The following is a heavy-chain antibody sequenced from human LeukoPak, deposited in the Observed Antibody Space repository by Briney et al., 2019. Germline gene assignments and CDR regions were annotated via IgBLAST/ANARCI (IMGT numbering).Heavy chain of an antibody. CDR3: AIFQGTYGDNDNDF. J-gene: IGHJ4*02. Sequence: SVKVSCKASGGTFRSFAINWVRHAPGKGLEWMGGIIPMINTPKYAQRFQGRVSITADESTSTGYMEVSSLRSEDTAVYYCAIFQGTYGDNDNDFWGQGTLVTVSS. D-gene: IGHD4-17*01. V-gene: IGHV1-69*13. CDR2: IIPMINTP. CDR1: GGTFRSFA.